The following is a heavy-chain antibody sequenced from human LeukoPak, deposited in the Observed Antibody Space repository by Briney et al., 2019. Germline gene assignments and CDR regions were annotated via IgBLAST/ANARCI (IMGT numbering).Heavy chain of an antibody. CDR1: GGSISSYY. V-gene: IGHV4-59*01. J-gene: IGHJ5*02. Sequence: SETLSLTCTVSGGSISSYYWSWIRQPPGEGLEWIGYIYYSGSTNYNPSLKSRVTISVDTSKIQFSLKLSSVTAADTAVYYCARDLNASGWFDPWGQGTLVTVSS. CDR3: ARDLNASGWFDP. CDR2: IYYSGST.